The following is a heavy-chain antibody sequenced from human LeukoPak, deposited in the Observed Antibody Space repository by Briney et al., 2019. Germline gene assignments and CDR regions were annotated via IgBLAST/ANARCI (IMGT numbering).Heavy chain of an antibody. J-gene: IGHJ4*02. V-gene: IGHV3-48*04. CDR3: ARGAFNSSPYY. CDR2: IGNSGGPI. Sequence: PGGTLRLSCAASGFTFRNYWMNWVRQAPGKGLEWVSYIGNSGGPIGYADSVKGRFTISRDDARNSLFLQMNSLRAEDTAVYYCARGAFNSSPYYWGQGTLVIASS. D-gene: IGHD6-13*01. CDR1: GFTFRNYW.